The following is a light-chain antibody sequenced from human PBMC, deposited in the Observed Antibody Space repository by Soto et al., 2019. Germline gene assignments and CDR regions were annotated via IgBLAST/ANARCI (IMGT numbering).Light chain of an antibody. V-gene: IGLV2-11*01. CDR3: SSHAGTYTLI. CDR1: SSDVGGYNF. J-gene: IGLJ2*01. Sequence: QSALTQLRSVSGSPGQSVTISCTGTSSDVGGYNFVSWYQQHPDKAPKLMIYDVTKRPSGVPDRFSGSKSGNTASLTISGLQAEDEAAYFCSSHAGTYTLIFGGGTKVTVL. CDR2: DVT.